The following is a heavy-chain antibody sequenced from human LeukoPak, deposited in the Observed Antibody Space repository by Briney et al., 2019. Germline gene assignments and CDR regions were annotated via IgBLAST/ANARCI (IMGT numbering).Heavy chain of an antibody. V-gene: IGHV5-51*01. CDR2: IYPGDSDT. CDR3: ARGDNSGWYFFDY. D-gene: IGHD6-19*01. CDR1: GYPFTDHW. J-gene: IGHJ4*02. Sequence: KGGESLKISCKASGYPFTDHWIGWVRQMPGKGLEWMGIIYPGDSDTRYSPSFQGQVTISADKSISTAYLQWRNLQAPDTAMYYCARGDNSGWYFFDYWGQGTLVTVSS.